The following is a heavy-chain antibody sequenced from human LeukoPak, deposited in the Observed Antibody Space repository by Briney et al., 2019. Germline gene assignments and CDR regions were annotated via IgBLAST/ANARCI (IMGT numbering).Heavy chain of an antibody. J-gene: IGHJ4*02. D-gene: IGHD4-23*01. Sequence: PSETLSLTCTVSGGSISSTNYYWGWIRQPPGKGLARIGSIYYSGSTRYNPSLKSRVTISVDTSKNQFSLKLSSVTAADTAVYYCARDPTTVVKRYFDYWGQGTLVTVSS. CDR2: IYYSGST. CDR1: GGSISSTNYY. V-gene: IGHV4-39*07. CDR3: ARDPTTVVKRYFDY.